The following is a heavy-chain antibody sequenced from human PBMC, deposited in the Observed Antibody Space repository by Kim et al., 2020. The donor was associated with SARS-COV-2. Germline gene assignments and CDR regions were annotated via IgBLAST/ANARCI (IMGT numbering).Heavy chain of an antibody. Sequence: SETLSLTCAVSGGSISSSNWWSWVRQPPGKGLEWIGEIYHSGSTNYNPSLKSRVTISVDKSKNQFSLKLSSVTAADTAVYYCARARFREGDYYYYGMDVWGQGTTVTVSS. CDR2: IYHSGST. CDR3: ARARFREGDYYYYGMDV. J-gene: IGHJ6*02. V-gene: IGHV4-4*02. CDR1: GGSISSSNW.